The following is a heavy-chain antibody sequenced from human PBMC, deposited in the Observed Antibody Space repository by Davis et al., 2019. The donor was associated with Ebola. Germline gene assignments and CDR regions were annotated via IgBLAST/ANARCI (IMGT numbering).Heavy chain of an antibody. CDR1: GYTFNNYA. V-gene: IGHV1-18*01. J-gene: IGHJ5*02. D-gene: IGHD2/OR15-2a*01. CDR2: ISAYHGNT. Sequence: ASVQVSCKASGYTFNNYAISWVRQAPGQGLEWMGWISAYHGNTDYAPNLQGRVSMNTDTSKNTAYMELRSLRSDDTDVYYCARTNSTGWDLTNWFDPWCQGTLVTVSS. CDR3: ARTNSTGWDLTNWFDP.